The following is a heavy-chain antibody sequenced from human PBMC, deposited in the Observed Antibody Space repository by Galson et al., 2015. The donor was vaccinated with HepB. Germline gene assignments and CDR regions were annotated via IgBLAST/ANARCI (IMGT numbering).Heavy chain of an antibody. D-gene: IGHD3-22*01. CDR1: GFTFSSYA. V-gene: IGHV3-30*04. CDR3: ARDRFYSQSVVVVIKLGGDFDY. J-gene: IGHJ4*02. Sequence: SLRLSCAASGFTFSSYAMHWVRQAPGKGLEWVAVISYDGSNTYYADSVKGRFTISRDNSKNTLYLQMNSLRAEDAAVYYCARDRFYSQSVVVVIKLGGDFDYWGQGTLVTVSS. CDR2: ISYDGSNT.